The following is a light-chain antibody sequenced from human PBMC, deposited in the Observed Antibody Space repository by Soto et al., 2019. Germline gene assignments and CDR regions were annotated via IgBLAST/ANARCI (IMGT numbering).Light chain of an antibody. CDR1: QSVRSN. Sequence: EIVMTQSPATLSASPGERATLSCRASQSVRSNLAWYQQKPGQAPRLLIYGASTRATGIPARFSGSGSGTDFTLTIRGLEPDDFAVYYCQKYGSFWTFGQGTKVDIK. J-gene: IGKJ1*01. CDR2: GAS. V-gene: IGKV3-15*01. CDR3: QKYGSFWT.